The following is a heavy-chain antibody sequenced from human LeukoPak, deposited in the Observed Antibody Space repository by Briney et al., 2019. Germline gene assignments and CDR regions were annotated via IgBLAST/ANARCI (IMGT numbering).Heavy chain of an antibody. J-gene: IGHJ4*02. D-gene: IGHD3-16*01. CDR2: IRSKVNNYAT. V-gene: IGHV3-73*01. Sequence: PGGSLRLSCSGSGFTFSGSAIHWVRQASGKGLEWVGRIRSKVNNYATEHAPSVRGRFTISRDDSKNTAYLQMNSLKVEDTSVYFCARPYEDLGGDFDYWGQGTLVTVSS. CDR1: GFTFSGSA. CDR3: ARPYEDLGGDFDY.